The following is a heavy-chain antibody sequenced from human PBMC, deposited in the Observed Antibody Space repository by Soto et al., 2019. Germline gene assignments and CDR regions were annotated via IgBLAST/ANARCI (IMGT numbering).Heavy chain of an antibody. CDR1: GDSVSSNSAA. Sequence: SQTLSLTCAISGDSVSSNSAAWNLIRQSPSRGLEWLGRTYYRSKWYNDYAVSVKSRITINPDTSKNQFSLQLNSVTPEDTAVYYCAREGSGWYIGWFEPWGQGTLVTIS. CDR2: TYYRSKWYN. V-gene: IGHV6-1*01. J-gene: IGHJ5*02. D-gene: IGHD6-19*01. CDR3: AREGSGWYIGWFEP.